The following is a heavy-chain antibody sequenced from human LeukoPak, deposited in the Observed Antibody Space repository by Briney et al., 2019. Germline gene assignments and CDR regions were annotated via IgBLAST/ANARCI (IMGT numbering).Heavy chain of an antibody. CDR3: ARVYDPHVGYDFWSGDNWFDP. CDR1: GYTFTSYG. CDR2: ISAYNGNK. V-gene: IGHV1-18*01. D-gene: IGHD3-3*01. Sequence: ASVKFSCKASGYTFTSYGISWVRQAPGQGLEWMGWISAYNGNKNYAQKLQGRVTMTTDTSTSTAYMELRSLRSDDTAVYYCARVYDPHVGYDFWSGDNWFDPWGQGTLVTVSS. J-gene: IGHJ5*02.